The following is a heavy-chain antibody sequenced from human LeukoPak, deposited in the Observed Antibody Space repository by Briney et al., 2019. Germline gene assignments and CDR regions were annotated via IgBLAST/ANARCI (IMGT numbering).Heavy chain of an antibody. CDR3: AKDRSIGTYYTFDH. Sequence: GGSLRLSCAASGFSFSSYAMGWVRRAPGKGLEWVSSISASAAMTYYADSVRGRFTVSRDNSNNTLYLQMSSLTAADTAVYYCAKDRSIGTYYTFDHWGQGTLVTVSS. D-gene: IGHD1-26*01. CDR1: GFSFSSYA. J-gene: IGHJ4*02. V-gene: IGHV3-23*01. CDR2: ISASAAMT.